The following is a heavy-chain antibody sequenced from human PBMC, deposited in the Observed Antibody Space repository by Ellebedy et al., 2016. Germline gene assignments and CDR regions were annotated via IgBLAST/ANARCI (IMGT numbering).Heavy chain of an antibody. D-gene: IGHD4-17*01. CDR3: ATTVTTLLGY. V-gene: IGHV3-23*01. CDR2: ISGSGGST. Sequence: GESLKISXAASGFTFSSYAMSWVRQAPGKGLEWVSAISGSGGSTYYADSVKGRFTISRDNSKNTLYLQMNSLRAEDTAVYYCATTVTTLLGYWGQGTLVTVSS. CDR1: GFTFSSYA. J-gene: IGHJ4*02.